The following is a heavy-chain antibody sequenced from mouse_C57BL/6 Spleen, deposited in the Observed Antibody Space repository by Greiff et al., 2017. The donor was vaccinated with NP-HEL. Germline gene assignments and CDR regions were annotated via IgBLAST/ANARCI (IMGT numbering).Heavy chain of an antibody. D-gene: IGHD1-1*01. CDR2: IDPSDSYT. J-gene: IGHJ3*01. CDR3: ASPLRGGFAY. V-gene: IGHV1-69*01. CDR1: GYTFTSYW. Sequence: QVQLQQPGAELVMPGASVKLSCKASGYTFTSYWMHWVKQRPGQGLEWIGEIDPSDSYTNYNQKFKGKSTLTVDKSSSTAYMQLSSLTSEDSAVYYCASPLRGGFAYWGQGTLVTVSA.